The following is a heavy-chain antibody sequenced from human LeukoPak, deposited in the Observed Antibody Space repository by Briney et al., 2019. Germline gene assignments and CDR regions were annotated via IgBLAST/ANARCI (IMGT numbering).Heavy chain of an antibody. CDR1: GFTFSTSV. Sequence: QPGGSLRLSCAASGFTFSTSVMSWVRQAPGKGLEWVSAISGSGGSTYYADSVKGRFTISRDNSKNTLYLQMNSLRAEDTAVYYCAKGRFSFDYWGQGTLVSVSS. CDR2: ISGSGGST. J-gene: IGHJ4*02. CDR3: AKGRFSFDY. V-gene: IGHV3-23*01. D-gene: IGHD3-3*01.